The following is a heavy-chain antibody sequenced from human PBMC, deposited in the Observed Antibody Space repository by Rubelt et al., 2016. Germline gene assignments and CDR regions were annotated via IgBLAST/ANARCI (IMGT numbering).Heavy chain of an antibody. Sequence: QVQLVQSGAEVKKPGASVKVSCKVSGYTLTELSMHWVRQAPGQGLEWMGMIYPSSGGTTYAQRFQGRLTMTGDTSTSTLYMEVSGLTSEDTAVYYCFVSSGYWGQGTPVTVSS. CDR1: GYTLTELS. J-gene: IGHJ4*02. V-gene: IGHV1-46*01. CDR3: FVSSGY. D-gene: IGHD6-6*01. CDR2: IYPSSGGT.